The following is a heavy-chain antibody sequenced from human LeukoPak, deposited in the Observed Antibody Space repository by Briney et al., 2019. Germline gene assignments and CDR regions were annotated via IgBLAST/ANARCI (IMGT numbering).Heavy chain of an antibody. Sequence: PSETLSLTCTVSGGSISSGFYYWRWIRQPAGKGLEWIGRIYTSGSTNYNPSLKSRVSTSVDTSKNQFSLKLSSVTAADTAVYYCARGKYYYGSGTYYTRSYDWYFDLWGRGTLVTVSS. CDR1: GGSISSGFYY. J-gene: IGHJ2*01. D-gene: IGHD3-10*01. CDR3: ARGKYYYGSGTYYTRSYDWYFDL. V-gene: IGHV4-61*02. CDR2: IYTSGST.